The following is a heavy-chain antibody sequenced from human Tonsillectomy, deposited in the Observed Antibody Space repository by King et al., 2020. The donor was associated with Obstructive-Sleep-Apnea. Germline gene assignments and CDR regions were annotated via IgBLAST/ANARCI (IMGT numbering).Heavy chain of an antibody. CDR1: GFTFSTYE. J-gene: IGHJ4*02. D-gene: IGHD4-17*01. Sequence: VQLVESGGGVVQPGRSLRLSCAASGFTFSTYETHWVRQAPGKGLEWVAVISYDGSDKYYADSVKGRFTISRDNSKNTLSLQMNSLTTEDTAVFYCATYGDYPGSSFDYWGQGTLVTVSS. V-gene: IGHV3-30*04. CDR2: ISYDGSDK. CDR3: ATYGDYPGSSFDY.